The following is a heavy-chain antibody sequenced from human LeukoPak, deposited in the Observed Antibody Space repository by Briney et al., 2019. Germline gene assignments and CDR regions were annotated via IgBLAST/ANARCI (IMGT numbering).Heavy chain of an antibody. CDR1: GFTFSSYS. CDR3: AREVGGYSSGWYLGN. V-gene: IGHV3-21*04. J-gene: IGHJ4*02. D-gene: IGHD6-19*01. Sequence: KPGGSLRLSCAASGFTFSSYSMNWVRQAPGKGLEWVSSISSSSNYIFYADSVKGRFTISRDNSKNTLYLQMNSLRAEDTAVYYCAREVGGYSSGWYLGNWGQGTLVTVSS. CDR2: ISSSSNYI.